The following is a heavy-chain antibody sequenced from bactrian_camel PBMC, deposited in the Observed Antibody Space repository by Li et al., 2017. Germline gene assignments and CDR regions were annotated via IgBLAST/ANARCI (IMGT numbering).Heavy chain of an antibody. D-gene: IGHD6*01. J-gene: IGHJ4*01. CDR3: AKLSTVVTGTGQRNY. CDR1: GFTFDDYA. CDR2: INWSDNSA. Sequence: DVQLVESGGGLVQPGGSLRLSCAASGFTFDDYAMGWIRQAPGKGLEWVSTINWSDNSANYADSMKGQFTISRDNAKNTLYLQLNGLRTEDTAMYYCAKLSTVVTGTGQRNYWGQGTQVTVS. V-gene: IGHV3-1*01.